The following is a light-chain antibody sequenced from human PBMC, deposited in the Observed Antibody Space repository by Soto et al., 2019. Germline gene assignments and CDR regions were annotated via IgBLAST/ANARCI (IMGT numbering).Light chain of an antibody. CDR2: GAS. CDR1: QSVTSSY. V-gene: IGKV3D-20*02. Sequence: ESVLTQRQDTLYLSPGERATLCCRASQSVTSSYLAWYQQKPGQAPRLLIYGASSRATGIPDRFSGSGSGTDFTLTIISLEPEDFVVYFCQQRNVLPWPFGQGTMVDI. CDR3: QQRNVLPWP. J-gene: IGKJ1*01.